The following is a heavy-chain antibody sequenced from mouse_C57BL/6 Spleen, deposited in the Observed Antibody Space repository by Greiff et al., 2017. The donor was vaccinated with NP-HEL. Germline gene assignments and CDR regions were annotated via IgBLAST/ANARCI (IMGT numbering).Heavy chain of an antibody. D-gene: IGHD1-1*01. CDR2: ISSGSSTI. J-gene: IGHJ4*01. CDR1: GFTFSDYG. V-gene: IGHV5-17*01. Sequence: EVQLVESGGGLVKPGGSLKLSCAASGFTFSDYGMHWVRQAPEKGLEWVAYISSGSSTIYYADTVKGRFTISRDNATNTLFLQMTSLRSEDTAMYYCARGAVVPFYYAMDYWGQGTSVTVSS. CDR3: ARGAVVPFYYAMDY.